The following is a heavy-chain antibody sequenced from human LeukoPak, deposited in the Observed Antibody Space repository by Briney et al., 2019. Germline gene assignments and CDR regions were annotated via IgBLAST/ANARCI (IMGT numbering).Heavy chain of an antibody. CDR1: GFIFSSYS. J-gene: IGHJ3*02. CDR3: ARGRSNSYGHNDAFDI. D-gene: IGHD5-18*01. CDR2: ISSSSSYI. Sequence: GGSLRLSCAASGFIFSSYSMNWVRQAPGKGLEWVSSISSSSSYIYYADSVKGRFTISRDNAKNSLYLQMNSLRAEDTAVYYCARGRSNSYGHNDAFDIWGQGTMVTVSS. V-gene: IGHV3-21*01.